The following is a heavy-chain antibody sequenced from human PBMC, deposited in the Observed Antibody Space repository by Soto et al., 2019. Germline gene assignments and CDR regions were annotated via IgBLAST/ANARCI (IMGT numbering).Heavy chain of an antibody. CDR3: VHRGLRPVLGLVTAPAISFDS. J-gene: IGHJ4*02. Sequence: QITLNESGPTPVKPRQTLTLTCTFSGFSLTTSGVGVGWIRQSPGKAPEWLALSYWDGDKRYSPSLRSRLTINKDTSKNQVVLTIADLGPADTATHYCVHRGLRPVLGLVTAPAISFDSGGQGTPVAVSS. V-gene: IGHV2-5*02. D-gene: IGHD3-3*01. CDR2: SYWDGDK. CDR1: GFSLTTSGVG.